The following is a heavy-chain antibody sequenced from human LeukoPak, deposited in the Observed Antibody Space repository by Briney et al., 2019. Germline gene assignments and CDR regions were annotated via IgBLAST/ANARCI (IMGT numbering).Heavy chain of an antibody. D-gene: IGHD3-16*01. CDR3: ARESLGDYLNAFDI. Sequence: SETLSLTCTVSGGSISSGSYYWSWIRQPAGKGLEWIGRIYTSGSTNYNPSLKSRVTISVDTSKNQFSLKLSSVTAADTAVYYCARESLGDYLNAFDIWGQGTMVTVSS. V-gene: IGHV4-61*02. CDR1: GGSISSGSYY. CDR2: IYTSGST. J-gene: IGHJ3*02.